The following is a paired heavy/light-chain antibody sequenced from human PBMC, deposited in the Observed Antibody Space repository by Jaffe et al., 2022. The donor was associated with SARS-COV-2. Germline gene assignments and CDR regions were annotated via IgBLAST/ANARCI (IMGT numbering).Heavy chain of an antibody. V-gene: IGHV3-30*04. D-gene: IGHD1-1*01. J-gene: IGHJ4*02. Sequence: QVHLVESGGGVVQPGMSLRLSCAASGFAFSRYSMHWVRQAPGKGLEWVAVISSDGNDKSYADSMKGRFTVSRDNSKNTLFLQVNSLRSEDTAVYYCSRDRTPKWEQQLVLDYWGQGTLVSVSS. CDR3: SRDRTPKWEQQLVLDY. CDR2: ISSDGNDK. CDR1: GFAFSRYS.
Light chain of an antibody. CDR3: QQSYSIPLT. CDR2: TAS. V-gene: IGKV1-39*01. Sequence: DIQMTQSPSSLSASVGDRVTITCRASQSINNYLSWYQEKPGKAPQLLIYTASTFQGGVPSRFSGSGSGTDFTLTISSLQPEDFATYYCQQSYSIPLTFGGGTKVEIK. J-gene: IGKJ4*01. CDR1: QSINNY.